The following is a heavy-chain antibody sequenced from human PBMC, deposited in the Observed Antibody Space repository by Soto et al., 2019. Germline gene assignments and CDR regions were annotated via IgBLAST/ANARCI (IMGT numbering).Heavy chain of an antibody. J-gene: IGHJ4*02. CDR1: GFSFSTYA. CDR3: AKVWLAGNYYYFDY. D-gene: IGHD1-26*01. V-gene: IGHV3-23*01. CDR2: IGGSGGKT. Sequence: EVQLLDSGGGLVQPGGSLRLSCAASGFSFSTYAMSWVRQAPGKGLECVSAIGGSGGKTYYTDSVKGRFTISRDTSKNTLELQMNSLRAEDTAVYYCAKVWLAGNYYYFDYWGQGTLVTVSS.